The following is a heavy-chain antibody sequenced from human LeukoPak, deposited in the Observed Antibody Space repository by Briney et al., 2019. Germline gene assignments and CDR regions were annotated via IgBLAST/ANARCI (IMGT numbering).Heavy chain of an antibody. V-gene: IGHV4-30-4*08. CDR2: IYYSGST. J-gene: IGHJ4*02. D-gene: IGHD4-17*01. Sequence: SQTLSLTCTVSAGSISSGDYYWSWIRQPPGKGLEWIGYIYYSGSTYYNPSLKSRVTISVDTSKNQFSLKLSSVTAADTAVYYCASLDYGDYGTEYDYWGQGALVTVSS. CDR3: ASLDYGDYGTEYDY. CDR1: AGSISSGDYY.